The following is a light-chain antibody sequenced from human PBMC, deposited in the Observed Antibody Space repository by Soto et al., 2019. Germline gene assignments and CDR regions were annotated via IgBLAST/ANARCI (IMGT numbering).Light chain of an antibody. CDR3: QQYGSSST. V-gene: IGKV3-20*01. CDR1: QSVSLS. J-gene: IGKJ5*01. CDR2: GAS. Sequence: EIVLTQSPATLSVSLGASATLSCRASQSVSLSLAWFQMRPGRPPRLLIYGASTRATDIPARFSGSGSGTDFTLTISRLEPEDFAVYYCQQYGSSSTFGQGTRLEIK.